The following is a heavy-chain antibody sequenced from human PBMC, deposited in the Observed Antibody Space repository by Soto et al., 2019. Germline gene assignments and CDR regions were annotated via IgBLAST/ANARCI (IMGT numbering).Heavy chain of an antibody. CDR1: GFTFSSYA. J-gene: IGHJ4*02. CDR3: GRCSSTSCHLGADY. V-gene: IGHV3-30-3*01. Sequence: GGSLRLSCSASGFTFSSYAMHWVHQAPGKGLEWVALISHDGSNKYYADSVKGRFTISRDNSKNTLYLQMNSLRTEDTSVYYCGRCSSTSCHLGADYWGQGTLVTVSS. CDR2: ISHDGSNK. D-gene: IGHD2-2*01.